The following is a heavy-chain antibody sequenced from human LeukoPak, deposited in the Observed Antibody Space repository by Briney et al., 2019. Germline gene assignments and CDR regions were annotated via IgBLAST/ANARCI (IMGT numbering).Heavy chain of an antibody. V-gene: IGHV3-53*01. D-gene: IGHD1-14*01. Sequence: PGGSLRLSCPASGFTVITNDMTWVRQAPGKGLDWVSVLYSDGNTKYADSVQGRFTIPRDNSKNTLYLEMNSLSPDDTAVYYCARGVEPLAANTLAYWGQGTLVTVSS. CDR2: LYSDGNT. CDR1: GFTVITND. CDR3: ARGVEPLAANTLAY. J-gene: IGHJ4*02.